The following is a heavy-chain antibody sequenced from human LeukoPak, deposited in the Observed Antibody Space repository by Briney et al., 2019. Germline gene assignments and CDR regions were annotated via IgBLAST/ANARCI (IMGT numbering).Heavy chain of an antibody. CDR3: ARDYWYQLLWRYYYYYMDV. Sequence: PGGSLRFSCAASGFTFSSYDMNWVRQAQGKGLEGVSNLSGSGSTIYYADSVKGRFTISTDNAKNSLYLQMNSLRAEDTAEYYCARDYWYQLLWRYYYYYMDVWGKGTTVTVSS. CDR2: LSGSGSTI. D-gene: IGHD2-2*01. V-gene: IGHV3-48*03. CDR1: GFTFSSYD. J-gene: IGHJ6*03.